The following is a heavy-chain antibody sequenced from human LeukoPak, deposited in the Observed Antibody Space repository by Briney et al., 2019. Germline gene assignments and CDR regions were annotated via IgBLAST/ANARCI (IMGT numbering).Heavy chain of an antibody. CDR1: GVTFSTYV. CDR2: ISGSGGST. Sequence: RGSLRLSCAASGVTFSTYVMSWVRQAPGKRLEGVSGISGSGGSTYYADSVKGRFTISSDYSKNTLYLAMNRLGADDTAVYYCAKGNARYFDDWGEGTLVTVSS. D-gene: IGHD1-1*01. V-gene: IGHV3-23*01. J-gene: IGHJ4*02. CDR3: AKGNARYFDD.